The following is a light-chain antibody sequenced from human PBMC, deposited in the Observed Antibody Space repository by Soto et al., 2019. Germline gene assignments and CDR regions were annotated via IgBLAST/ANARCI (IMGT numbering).Light chain of an antibody. CDR2: ATS. J-gene: IGKJ3*01. Sequence: DIQMTPSPSSLSASVGDRVTVTCRASQSISSYLNWYQQKPGKAPNLLIFATSSLQSEVPSRFSGSGSGTDFTLTISSLQPEDFATYYCQQSYSTPFTFGPGTKVDIK. CDR1: QSISSY. CDR3: QQSYSTPFT. V-gene: IGKV1-39*01.